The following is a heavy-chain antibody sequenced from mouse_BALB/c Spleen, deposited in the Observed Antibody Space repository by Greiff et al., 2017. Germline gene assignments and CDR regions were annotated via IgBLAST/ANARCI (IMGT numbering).Heavy chain of an antibody. J-gene: IGHJ4*01. CDR3: TRGLRQRGYAMDY. Sequence: LQQSGAELVRPGASVTLSCKASGYTFTDYEMHWVKQTPVHGLEWIGAIDPETGGTAYNQKFKGKATLTADKSSSTAYMELRSLTSEDSAVYYCTRGLRQRGYAMDYWGQGTSVTVSS. CDR2: IDPETGGT. D-gene: IGHD2-4*01. CDR1: GYTFTDYE. V-gene: IGHV1-15*01.